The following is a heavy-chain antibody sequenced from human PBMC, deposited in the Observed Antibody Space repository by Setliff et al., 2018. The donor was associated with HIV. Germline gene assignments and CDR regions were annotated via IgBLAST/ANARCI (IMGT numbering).Heavy chain of an antibody. CDR2: IGGSTGST. Sequence: GGSLRLSCAASGFAFDNYCMTWVRQAPGKGLEWVSAIGGSTGSTYYADSVKGRFTISTDNSKNTLYLQMNSLRAEDTGVYYCAKPLTQWGVSPYHYAVDVWGQGTTVTVSS. CDR1: GFAFDNYC. V-gene: IGHV3-23*01. J-gene: IGHJ6*02. CDR3: AKPLTQWGVSPYHYAVDV. D-gene: IGHD1-26*01.